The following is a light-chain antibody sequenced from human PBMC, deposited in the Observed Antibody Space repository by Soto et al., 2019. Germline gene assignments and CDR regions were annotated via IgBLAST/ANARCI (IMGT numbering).Light chain of an antibody. J-gene: IGKJ1*01. CDR2: KAS. Sequence: DIQMTQSPSTLSASVGDRVTITCRASQSISSWLAWYQQKPGKAPKLLIYKASSLESGVPSRFSGSGSGTEFTLTISGLQPDDFATYYCQQYNSYSRRAFGQGTKGEIK. CDR3: QQYNSYSRRA. CDR1: QSISSW. V-gene: IGKV1-5*03.